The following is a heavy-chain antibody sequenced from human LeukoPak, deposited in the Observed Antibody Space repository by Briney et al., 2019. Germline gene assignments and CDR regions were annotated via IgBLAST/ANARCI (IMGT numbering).Heavy chain of an antibody. Sequence: GGSLRLSCAASGFTFSSYSMNWVRQAPGKGLEWVSSISSSSSYIYYADSVKGRFTISRDNAKNSLYLQMNSLRAEDTAVYYCARDSPIVGVSGAFDIWGQGTMVTVSS. CDR2: ISSSSSYI. J-gene: IGHJ3*02. CDR1: GFTFSSYS. D-gene: IGHD1-26*01. V-gene: IGHV3-21*01. CDR3: ARDSPIVGVSGAFDI.